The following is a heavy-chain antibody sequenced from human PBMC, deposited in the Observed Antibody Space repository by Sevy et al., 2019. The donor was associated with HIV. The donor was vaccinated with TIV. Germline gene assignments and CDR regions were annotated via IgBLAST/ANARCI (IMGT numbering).Heavy chain of an antibody. D-gene: IGHD2-21*01. V-gene: IGHV3-72*01. CDR2: IRNRPNSYTT. CDR1: GFTFSDHY. Sequence: GGSLRLSCAASGFTFSDHYVDWVRQAPGKGLEWVGRIRNRPNSYTTEYAASLEGRFTISRDDSKNSLYLQMNSLKTEDSAVYYCVRGPNCGVGGCQQISPYCLDVWGKGATVTVSS. J-gene: IGHJ6*03. CDR3: VRGPNCGVGGCQQISPYCLDV.